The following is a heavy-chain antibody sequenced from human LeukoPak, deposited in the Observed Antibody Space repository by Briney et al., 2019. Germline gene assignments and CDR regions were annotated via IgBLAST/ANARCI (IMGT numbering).Heavy chain of an antibody. CDR2: IYTSGNT. CDR1: GGSFSGYY. Sequence: SETLSLTCAVYGGSFSGYYWNWIRQPAGKGLEWIGRIYTSGNTNYNPSLKSRVTISVDKSKNQFSLKMSSVTAADTAVYYCARGTVVVPAAISPFDFWGQGTLVIVSS. J-gene: IGHJ4*02. V-gene: IGHV4-59*10. D-gene: IGHD2-2*02. CDR3: ARGTVVVPAAISPFDF.